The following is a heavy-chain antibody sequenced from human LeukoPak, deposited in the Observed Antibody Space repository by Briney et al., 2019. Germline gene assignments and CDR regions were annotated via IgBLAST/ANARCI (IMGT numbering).Heavy chain of an antibody. CDR3: AREVVPAAKGVGFDP. Sequence: GGSLRLSCAASGFTFSDYYMSWIRQAPGKGLEGVSYISSSGSTIYYADSVKGRFTISRDNANNSLYLQMNSLRAEDTAVYYCAREVVPAAKGVGFDPWGQGTLVTVSS. CDR2: ISSSGSTI. CDR1: GFTFSDYY. V-gene: IGHV3-11*01. D-gene: IGHD2-2*01. J-gene: IGHJ5*02.